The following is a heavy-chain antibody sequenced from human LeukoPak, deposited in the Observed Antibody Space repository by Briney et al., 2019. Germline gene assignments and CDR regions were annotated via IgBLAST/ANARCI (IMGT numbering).Heavy chain of an antibody. V-gene: IGHV4-59*01. CDR3: ARGAMATTPFFDY. J-gene: IGHJ4*02. CDR1: GGSISNYY. D-gene: IGHD5-24*01. CDR2: VYYTGST. Sequence: SETLSPTCPVSGGSISNYYYWTWIRQPPGKGLEWIGYVYYTGSTNFNPSLKSRVTMSLDTSRNQFSLKLTSLTPADTAVYYCARGAMATTPFFDYWGQGTLVTVSS.